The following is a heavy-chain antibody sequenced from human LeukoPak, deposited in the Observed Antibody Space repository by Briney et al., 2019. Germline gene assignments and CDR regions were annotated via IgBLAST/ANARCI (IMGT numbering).Heavy chain of an antibody. CDR3: AKGADYDILTGYPG. CDR1: GFTFDDYA. CDR2: IRWNSGRI. V-gene: IGHV3-9*01. D-gene: IGHD3-9*01. Sequence: GGSLRLSCAASGFTFDDYAMHWVRQAPGKGLEWVSGIRWNSGRIDYADSVKGRFTISRDNAKNSLYLQMNSLRAEDTALYYCAKGADYDILTGYPGWGRGTLVTVSS. J-gene: IGHJ4*02.